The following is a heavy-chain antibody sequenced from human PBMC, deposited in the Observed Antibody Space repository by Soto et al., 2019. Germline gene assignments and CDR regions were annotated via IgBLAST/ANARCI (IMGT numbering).Heavy chain of an antibody. CDR3: AKEGWFDP. J-gene: IGHJ5*02. CDR1: GFTFDDYA. V-gene: IGHV3-9*01. CDR2: ISWNSGSI. Sequence: ESGGGLVQPGRSLRLSCAASGFTFDDYAMHWVRQAPGKGLEWVSGISWNSGSIGYADSVKGRFTISRDNAKNSLYLQMNSLRAEDTALYYCAKEGWFDPWGQGTLVTVSS.